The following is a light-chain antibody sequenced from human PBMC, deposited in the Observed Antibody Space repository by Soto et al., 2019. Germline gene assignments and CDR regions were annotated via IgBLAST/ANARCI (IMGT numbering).Light chain of an antibody. CDR3: QQYNSYWT. CDR2: KAS. V-gene: IGKV1-5*03. CDR1: QSISSW. J-gene: IGKJ1*01. Sequence: DIQMTQSPSTLSASVGDRVTITCRASQSISSWLAWYQQKPGKAHKLLIYKASSLESGVPSRFSGSGSGTEFTLTISSLQPDDFDTYYCQQYNSYWTFGQGTNVDIK.